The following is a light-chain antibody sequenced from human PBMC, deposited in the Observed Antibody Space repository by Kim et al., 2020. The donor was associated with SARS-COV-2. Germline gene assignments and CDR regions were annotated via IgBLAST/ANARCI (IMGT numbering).Light chain of an antibody. Sequence: VSPGQTASITCSGDKLGDKYASWYQQKSGQSPVLVIYQDSKRPSGIPERFSGSNSGNTATLTISGTQAMDEADFYCQAWDSGTVLFGGGTQLTVL. V-gene: IGLV3-1*01. CDR1: KLGDKY. CDR2: QDS. CDR3: QAWDSGTVL. J-gene: IGLJ2*01.